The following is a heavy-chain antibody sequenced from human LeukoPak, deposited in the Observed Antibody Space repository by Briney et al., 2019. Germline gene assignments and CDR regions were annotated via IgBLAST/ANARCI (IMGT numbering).Heavy chain of an antibody. CDR3: ASDGMSGGSWGGSDAFDI. CDR2: INPNSGGT. Sequence: ASVKVSCKASGYTFTGYYMHWVRQAPGQGLEWMGRINPNSGGTNYAQKFQGRVTMTRDTSISTAYMELSRLRSDDTAVYYCASDGMSGGSWGGSDAFDIWGQGTMVTVSS. D-gene: IGHD2-15*01. V-gene: IGHV1-2*06. J-gene: IGHJ3*02. CDR1: GYTFTGYY.